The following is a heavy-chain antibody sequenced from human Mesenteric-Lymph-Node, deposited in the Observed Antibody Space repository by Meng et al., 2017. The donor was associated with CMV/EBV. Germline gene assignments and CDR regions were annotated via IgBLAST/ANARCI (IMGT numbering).Heavy chain of an antibody. CDR1: GFTFSSYW. Sequence: GESLKISCAASGFTFSSYWMSWVRQAPGKGLEWVAHIKQDGSEKYYVDSVKGRFTISRDNTENSLFLQMNTLRAEDTAVYYCATTSGSSYWGQGALVTVPS. J-gene: IGHJ4*02. V-gene: IGHV3-7*01. CDR3: ATTSGSSY. CDR2: IKQDGSEK. D-gene: IGHD6-6*01.